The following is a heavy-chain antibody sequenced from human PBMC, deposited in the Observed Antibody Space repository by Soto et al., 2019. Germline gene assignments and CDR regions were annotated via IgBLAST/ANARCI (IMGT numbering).Heavy chain of an antibody. CDR1: GYTSTTYG. D-gene: IGHD1-1*01. J-gene: IGHJ5*02. CDR3: ARDIGLTALDFFDP. Sequence: QVQLVQSGAEVKKPGASVKVSCKASGYTSTTYGISWVRQAPGQGVEWMGWISAYNGDTKHAQKFQGRVTMTTDTSTSTAYMELMSLRSDDTAVYYCARDIGLTALDFFDPWGQGTLVTVSS. V-gene: IGHV1-18*01. CDR2: ISAYNGDT.